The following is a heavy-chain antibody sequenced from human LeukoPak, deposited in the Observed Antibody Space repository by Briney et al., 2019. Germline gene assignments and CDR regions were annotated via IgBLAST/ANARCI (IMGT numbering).Heavy chain of an antibody. V-gene: IGHV3-21*01. CDR3: ARSLAVAGFDY. D-gene: IGHD6-19*01. Sequence: KSGGSLRLSCAASGFTFSSYSMNWVGQAPGKGLEWVSSISSSSYIYYADSVKGRFTISRDNAENSLYLQMNSLRAEDTAVYYCARSLAVAGFDYWGQGTLVTVSS. J-gene: IGHJ4*02. CDR2: ISSSSYI. CDR1: GFTFSSYS.